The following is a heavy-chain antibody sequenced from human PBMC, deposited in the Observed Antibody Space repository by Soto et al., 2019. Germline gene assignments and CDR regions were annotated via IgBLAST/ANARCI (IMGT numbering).Heavy chain of an antibody. Sequence: GASVKVSCKASGYTFTSYGISWVRQAPGQGLEWMGWISAYNGNTNYAQKLQGRVTMTTDTSTSTAYMELRSLRSDDTAVYYCARDSRQTWIQRPRYCGMDVWGQGTTVPVSS. CDR2: ISAYNGNT. D-gene: IGHD5-18*01. CDR3: ARDSRQTWIQRPRYCGMDV. V-gene: IGHV1-18*01. CDR1: GYTFTSYG. J-gene: IGHJ6*02.